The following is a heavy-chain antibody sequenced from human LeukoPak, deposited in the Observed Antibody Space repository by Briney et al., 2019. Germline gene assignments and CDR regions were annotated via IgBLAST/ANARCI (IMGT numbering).Heavy chain of an antibody. V-gene: IGHV1-69*13. J-gene: IGHJ4*02. D-gene: IGHD5-12*01. CDR1: GGTFSSYA. CDR3: AITSGPPNRRGGDY. CDR2: IIPIFGTA. Sequence: SVTVSCKASGGTFSSYAISWVRQAPGQGLEWMGGIIPIFGTANYAQKFQGRVTITADESTSTAYMELSSLRSEDTAVYYCAITSGPPNRRGGDYWGQGTLVTVSS.